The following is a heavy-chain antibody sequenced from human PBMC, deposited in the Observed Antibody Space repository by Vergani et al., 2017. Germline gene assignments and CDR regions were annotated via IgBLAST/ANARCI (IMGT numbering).Heavy chain of an antibody. V-gene: IGHV3-21*01. CDR1: GFTFSSYS. J-gene: IGHJ6*03. CDR3: ARDSPSSVASSSYMDV. Sequence: EVQLVESGGGLVQPGGSLKLSCAASGFTFSSYSMNWVRQAPGKGLEWVSSISSSSSYIYYADSVKGRFTISRDNAKNSLYLQMNSLRAEDTAVYYCARDSPSSVASSSYMDVWGKGTTVTAYS. CDR2: ISSSSSYI. D-gene: IGHD2-2*01.